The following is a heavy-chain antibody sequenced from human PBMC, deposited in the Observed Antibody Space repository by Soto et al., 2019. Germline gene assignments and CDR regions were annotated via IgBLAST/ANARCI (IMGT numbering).Heavy chain of an antibody. CDR2: INPIFKTP. V-gene: IGHV1-69*13. Sequence: SVKVSCKASGGTFSNYAISWVRQAPGQGLEWMGGINPIFKTPNYAGKFQGRVTITADDSTSTAYMDLSSLTSEDTAVYYCARVSARRPRIYYFDNWGQGTQVTVSS. CDR3: ARVSARRPRIYYFDN. CDR1: GGTFSNYA. J-gene: IGHJ4*02.